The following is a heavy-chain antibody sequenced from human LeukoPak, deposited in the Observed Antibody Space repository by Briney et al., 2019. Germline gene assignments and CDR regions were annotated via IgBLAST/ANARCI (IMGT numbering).Heavy chain of an antibody. CDR2: IYNSGSA. V-gene: IGHV4-59*01. CDR3: ARHVVVPAPMVDP. CDR1: RGFISGYY. J-gene: IGHJ5*02. Sequence: KASETLSLTCTVSRGFISGYYWSWIRQPPGKGLEWIGNIYNSGSANYNPSLKSRVTISVDTSKNQFSLKLTSVTAADMAVYYCARHVVVPAPMVDPWGQGTLVTVSS. D-gene: IGHD2-2*01.